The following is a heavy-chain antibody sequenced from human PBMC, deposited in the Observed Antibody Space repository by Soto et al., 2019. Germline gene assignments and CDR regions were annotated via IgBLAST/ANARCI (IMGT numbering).Heavy chain of an antibody. CDR2: IDHGGSD. CDR1: GGSLNGYY. Sequence: QVQLQQWGAGLLEPSEPLFLTCAVYGGSLNGYYWSWIRQAQGKGLEWIGEIDHGGSDNYNPSLKSRAIMSVDSSKSQLSLTMTSVTAADTAVYYCARNVPGADDYYMDVWGEGTTVTVSS. V-gene: IGHV4-34*01. D-gene: IGHD3-10*02. CDR3: ARNVPGADDYYMDV. J-gene: IGHJ6*03.